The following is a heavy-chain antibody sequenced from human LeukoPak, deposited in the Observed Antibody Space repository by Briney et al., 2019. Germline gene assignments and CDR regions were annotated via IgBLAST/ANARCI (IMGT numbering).Heavy chain of an antibody. J-gene: IGHJ6*04. D-gene: IGHD4-17*01. CDR3: ARDLDTTVTMKGMDV. Sequence: SETLSLTCAVYGGSFSGYYWSWIRQPPGKGLEWIGEINHSGSTNYNPSLKSRVTISVDTSKNQFSLRLTSVTAADTAVYYCARDLDTTVTMKGMDVWGKGTTVTVSS. CDR1: GGSFSGYY. CDR2: INHSGST. V-gene: IGHV4-34*01.